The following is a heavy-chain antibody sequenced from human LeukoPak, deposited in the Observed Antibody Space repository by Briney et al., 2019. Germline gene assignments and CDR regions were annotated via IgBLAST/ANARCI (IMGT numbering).Heavy chain of an antibody. D-gene: IGHD3-22*01. Sequence: SETLSLTCAVYGGSFSGYYWSWIRQPPGKGLEWIVEINHSGSTNYNPSLKSRVTISVDTSKNQFSLKLSSVTAADTAVYYCARGTPPPTYYYDSSGYYYFDYWGQGTLVTVSS. V-gene: IGHV4-34*01. J-gene: IGHJ4*02. CDR2: INHSGST. CDR1: GGSFSGYY. CDR3: ARGTPPPTYYYDSSGYYYFDY.